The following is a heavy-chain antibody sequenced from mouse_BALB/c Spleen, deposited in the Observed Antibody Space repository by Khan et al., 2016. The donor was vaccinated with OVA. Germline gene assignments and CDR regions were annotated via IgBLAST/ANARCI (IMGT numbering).Heavy chain of an antibody. CDR3: ARGGKFAY. J-gene: IGHJ3*01. V-gene: IGHV1S137*01. CDR2: ISTYYGDV. CDR1: GYTFTDYA. D-gene: IGHD1-1*02. Sequence: QVQLKESGAELVRPGVSVKISCKGSGYTFTDYAMHWVKQSHAKSLEWIGVISTYYGDVDYSQKFKGKATMTVDRYSSTAYMELARMTSEDSAIYYCARGGKFAYWGQGTLVTVSA.